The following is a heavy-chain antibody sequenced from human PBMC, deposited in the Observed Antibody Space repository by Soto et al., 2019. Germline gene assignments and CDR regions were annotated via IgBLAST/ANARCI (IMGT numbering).Heavy chain of an antibody. CDR2: ITTYNGNT. D-gene: IGHD2-21*02. J-gene: IGHJ5*02. Sequence: QVQLVQSGGEVKKPGASVRVSCKASGYTFTSYGITWVRQAPGQGLEWLGWITTYNGNTIYAQKVQGRVTMTTDTSTNTAYMERRSLRSDDTAVYYCARERAVVTPREWLDPWGQGTLVTVSS. CDR3: ARERAVVTPREWLDP. V-gene: IGHV1-18*04. CDR1: GYTFTSYG.